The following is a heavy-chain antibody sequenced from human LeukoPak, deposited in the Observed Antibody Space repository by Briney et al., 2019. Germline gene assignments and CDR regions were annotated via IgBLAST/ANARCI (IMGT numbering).Heavy chain of an antibody. Sequence: GGSLRLSCAASGFTVSSNYMSWDRQAPGKGLEWVSVIYSGGSTYYADSVKGRFTISRDNSKNTLYLQMNSLRAEDTAVYYCARDVEYYGMDVWGQGTTVTVSS. D-gene: IGHD5-24*01. CDR2: IYSGGST. CDR3: ARDVEYYGMDV. J-gene: IGHJ6*02. V-gene: IGHV3-53*01. CDR1: GFTVSSNY.